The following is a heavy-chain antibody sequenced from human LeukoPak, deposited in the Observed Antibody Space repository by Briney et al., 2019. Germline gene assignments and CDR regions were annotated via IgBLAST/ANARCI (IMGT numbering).Heavy chain of an antibody. V-gene: IGHV1-69*13. CDR3: ASGGYSYGYALDY. J-gene: IGHJ4*02. CDR2: IIPIFGTA. Sequence: GASVKVSCKASGGTFSSYAISWVRQAPGQGLEWMGRIIPIFGTANYAQKFQGRVTITADESTSTAYMELSSLRSEDTAVYYCASGGYSYGYALDYWGQGTLVTVSS. D-gene: IGHD5-18*01. CDR1: GGTFSSYA.